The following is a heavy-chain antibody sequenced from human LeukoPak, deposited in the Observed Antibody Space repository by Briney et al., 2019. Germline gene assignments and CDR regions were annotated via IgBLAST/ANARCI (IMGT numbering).Heavy chain of an antibody. V-gene: IGHV3-23*01. CDR1: GITFSNYA. CDR3: AGRVTGYSSGYVY. Sequence: TGGSLRLSCAASGITFSNYAVSWVRQAPEKGLDWVSVISGSAHKIRYADSVKGRFTISRDNSENIVYLQMNNLRAEDTAVYYCAGRVTGYSSGYVYWGQGTLVTVSS. J-gene: IGHJ4*02. D-gene: IGHD5-18*01. CDR2: ISGSAHKI.